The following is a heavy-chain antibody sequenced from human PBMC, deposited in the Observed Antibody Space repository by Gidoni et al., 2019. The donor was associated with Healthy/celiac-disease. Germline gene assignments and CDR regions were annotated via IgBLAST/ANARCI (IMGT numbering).Heavy chain of an antibody. CDR1: GGTFSSYA. D-gene: IGHD3-16*02. CDR3: ARDDPPGGDYVWGSYRYTLDY. J-gene: IGHJ4*02. V-gene: IGHV1-69*01. CDR2: IIPIFGTA. Sequence: QVQLVQSGAEVKKPGSSVKVSCKASGGTFSSYAISWVRQAPGQGLEWMGGIIPIFGTANYAQKFQGRVTITADESTSTAYMELSSLRSEDTAVYYCARDDPPGGDYVWGSYRYTLDYWGQGTLVTVSS.